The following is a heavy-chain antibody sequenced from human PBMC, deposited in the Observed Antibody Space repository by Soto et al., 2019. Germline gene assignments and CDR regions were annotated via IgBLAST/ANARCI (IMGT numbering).Heavy chain of an antibody. D-gene: IGHD6-13*01. CDR2: VYYSGNT. Sequence: VQLQESGPGLVKPSQTLSLTCIVSGGSISSNDFYWSWIRQHPGKGLEWIGYVYYSGNTYYNPSLKSRVTILVDTSKNQFSLKVSSVTAADTAVYYCARLSGSWQSWLAPWGKGTLVTVSS. J-gene: IGHJ5*02. CDR3: ARLSGSWQSWLAP. CDR1: GGSISSNDFY. V-gene: IGHV4-31*03.